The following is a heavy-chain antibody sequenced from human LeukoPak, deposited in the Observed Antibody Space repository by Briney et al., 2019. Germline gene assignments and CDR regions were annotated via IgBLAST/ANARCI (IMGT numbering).Heavy chain of an antibody. CDR3: ARPPPRYQLLYDY. CDR2: INPNSGGT. D-gene: IGHD2-2*02. Sequence: ASVKVSCKASGYTFTGYYMHWVRQAPGQGLEWMGWINPNSGGTNYAQKFQGRVTMTRDTSISTAYMELSRLRSDDTAVYYCARPPPRYQLLYDYWGQGTLVTVSS. V-gene: IGHV1-2*02. J-gene: IGHJ4*02. CDR1: GYTFTGYY.